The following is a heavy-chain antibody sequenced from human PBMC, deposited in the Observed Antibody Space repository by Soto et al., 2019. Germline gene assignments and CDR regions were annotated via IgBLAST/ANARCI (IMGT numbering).Heavy chain of an antibody. J-gene: IGHJ6*04. Sequence: GGSLRLSCAASGFTFSNAWMSWVRQAPGKGLEWVGRIKSKTDGGTTDYAAPVKGRFTISRDDSKNTLYLQMNSLKTEDTAVYYCTTDPWYIVATTTGIMDVWGKGTTVTVSS. CDR1: GFTFSNAW. D-gene: IGHD5-12*01. CDR3: TTDPWYIVATTTGIMDV. CDR2: IKSKTDGGTT. V-gene: IGHV3-15*01.